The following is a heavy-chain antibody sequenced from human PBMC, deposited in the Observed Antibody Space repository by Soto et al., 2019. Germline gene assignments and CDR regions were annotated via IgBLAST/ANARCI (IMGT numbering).Heavy chain of an antibody. CDR2: ISAYNGNT. Sequence: ASVNVSCKASGYTFTSYATTWVRQAPGQGLEWMGWISAYNGNTNYAQKLQGRVTMTTDTSTSTAYMELRSLRSGDTAVYYWARDAPPEDYWGQGTLVTVSS. CDR1: GYTFTSYA. V-gene: IGHV1-18*01. CDR3: ARDAPPEDY. J-gene: IGHJ4*02.